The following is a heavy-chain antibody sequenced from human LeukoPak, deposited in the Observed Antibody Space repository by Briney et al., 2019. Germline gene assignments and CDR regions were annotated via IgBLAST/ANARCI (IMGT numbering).Heavy chain of an antibody. V-gene: IGHV3-30*18. Sequence: PGRSLRLSCAASGFTFSSYGMHWVRQAPGKGLEWVAVISYDGSNKYYADSVRGRFTISRDNSKNTLYLQMNSLRAEDTAVYYCAKDQHGGPTSPDYWGQGTLVTVSS. CDR2: ISYDGSNK. D-gene: IGHD4-23*01. CDR1: GFTFSSYG. J-gene: IGHJ4*02. CDR3: AKDQHGGPTSPDY.